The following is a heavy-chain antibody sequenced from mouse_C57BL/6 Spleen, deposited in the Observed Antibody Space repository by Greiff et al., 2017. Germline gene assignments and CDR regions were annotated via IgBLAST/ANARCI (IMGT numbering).Heavy chain of an antibody. D-gene: IGHD2-4*01. CDR3: ARGIYYDYGYFDY. V-gene: IGHV1-80*01. CDR2: IYPGDGDT. CDR1: GYAFSSYW. Sequence: QVQLQQSGAELVKPGASVKISCKASGYAFSSYWMNWVKQRPGKGLEWIGQIYPGDGDTNYNGKFKGKATLTADKSSSTAYMQLSSLTSEDSAVYFCARGIYYDYGYFDYWGQGTTLTVSS. J-gene: IGHJ2*01.